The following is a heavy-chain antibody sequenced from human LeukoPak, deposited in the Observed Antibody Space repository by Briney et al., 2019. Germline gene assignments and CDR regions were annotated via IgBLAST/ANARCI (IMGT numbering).Heavy chain of an antibody. CDR1: GFTFSTYS. V-gene: IGHV3-21*01. Sequence: PGGSLRLSCAASGFTFSTYSMNWVRQAPGKGLEWVSSISSSSSYIYYADSVKGRFTISRDNARNSLYLQMNSLRAEDTAVYYCAREGRYGSGSYKDYWGQGTLVTVSS. J-gene: IGHJ4*02. CDR2: ISSSSSYI. CDR3: AREGRYGSGSYKDY. D-gene: IGHD3-10*01.